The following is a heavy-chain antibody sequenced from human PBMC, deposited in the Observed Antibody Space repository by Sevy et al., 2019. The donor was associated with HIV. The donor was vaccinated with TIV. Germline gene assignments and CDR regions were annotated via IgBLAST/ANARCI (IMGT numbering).Heavy chain of an antibody. J-gene: IGHJ6*02. CDR2: MYSSAST. V-gene: IGHV4-59*08. CDR3: ARQTVIHDILSGWNYYGVDV. D-gene: IGHD3-9*01. CDR1: GGSISGYC. Sequence: SDTLSLTCTVSGGSISGYCWNWIRQPPGKGLEWIGYMYSSASTDYNPSLRSRVTISVDASKNQFSLKLNSVTAADTAVYYCARQTVIHDILSGWNYYGVDVWGQGTTVTVSS.